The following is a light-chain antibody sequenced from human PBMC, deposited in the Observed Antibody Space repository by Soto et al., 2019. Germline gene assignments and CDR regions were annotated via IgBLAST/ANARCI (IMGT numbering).Light chain of an antibody. Sequence: QSALTQPPSASGRPGQSVTISCTGTSSDVGAYNYVSWYQHHPGKAPKLMVYEVNKRPSGVPDRFSGSKSGNTASLTVSGLQAEDEADYYCTSHAGTINFPYIFGTGTKVTVL. CDR2: EVN. CDR1: SSDVGAYNY. CDR3: TSHAGTINFPYI. J-gene: IGLJ1*01. V-gene: IGLV2-8*01.